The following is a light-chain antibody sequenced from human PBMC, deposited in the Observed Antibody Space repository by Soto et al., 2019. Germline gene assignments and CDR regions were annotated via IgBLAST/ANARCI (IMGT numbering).Light chain of an antibody. CDR3: LQDCEYPWL. J-gene: IGKJ1*01. CDR2: GAS. CDR1: QSLSTSY. V-gene: IGKV3D-7*01. Sequence: QTPFARSLTPGEKATLTCRASQSLSTSYLAWYQQKPGQAPRLLIYGASNRATGIPDRFSGSGSGTDFTLTISSLQPEDFATDNCLQDCEYPWLLGPGTKVDIK.